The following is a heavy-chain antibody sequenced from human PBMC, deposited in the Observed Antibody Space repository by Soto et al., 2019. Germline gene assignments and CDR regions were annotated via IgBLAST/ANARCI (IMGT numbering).Heavy chain of an antibody. V-gene: IGHV1-58*02. D-gene: IGHD3-3*01. CDR2: IVVGSGNT. J-gene: IGHJ6*02. CDR3: ASEAVYYDFWSGYPTTNYYYYYGMDV. CDR1: GFTFTSSA. Sequence: ASVKVSCKASGFTFTSSAMQWVRQARGQRLEWIGWIVVGSGNTNYAQKFQERVTITRDMSTSTAYMELSSLRSEDTAVYYCASEAVYYDFWSGYPTTNYYYYYGMDVWG.